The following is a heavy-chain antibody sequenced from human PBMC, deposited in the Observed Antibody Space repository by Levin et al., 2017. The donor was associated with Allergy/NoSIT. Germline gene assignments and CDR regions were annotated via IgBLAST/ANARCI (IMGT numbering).Heavy chain of an antibody. J-gene: IGHJ6*02. D-gene: IGHD3-3*01. V-gene: IGHV1-2*02. CDR3: ARDHRILLRFLEWTSKPPKDYGMDV. Sequence: ASVKVSCKASGYTFTGYYMHWVRQAPGQGREWMGWINPNSGGTNYAQKFQGRVTMTRDTSISTAYMELSRLRSDDTAVYYCARDHRILLRFLEWTSKPPKDYGMDVWGQGTTVTVSS. CDR2: INPNSGGT. CDR1: GYTFTGYY.